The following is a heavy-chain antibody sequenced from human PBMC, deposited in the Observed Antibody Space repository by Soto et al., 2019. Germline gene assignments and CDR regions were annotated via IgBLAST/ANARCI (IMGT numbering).Heavy chain of an antibody. D-gene: IGHD1-20*01. CDR2: ISYDGSNK. V-gene: IGHV3-30*03. Sequence: QVQLVESGGGVVQPGRSLRLSCAASGFTFSSYGMHWVRQAPGKGLEWVAVISYDGSNKYYADSVKGRFTISRDNSKNTLYLQMNSLRAEDTAVYYCATPPELYNWNTGAFDYWGQGTLVTVSS. CDR3: ATPPELYNWNTGAFDY. J-gene: IGHJ4*02. CDR1: GFTFSSYG.